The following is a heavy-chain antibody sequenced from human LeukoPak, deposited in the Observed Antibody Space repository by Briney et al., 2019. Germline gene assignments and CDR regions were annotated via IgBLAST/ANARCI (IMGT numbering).Heavy chain of an antibody. CDR1: GGSIISSSYY. V-gene: IGHV4-39*01. CDR3: VRPRGFSYGYFDY. J-gene: IGHJ4*02. CDR2: IYPSGST. D-gene: IGHD5-18*01. Sequence: PSETLSLTCTVSGGSIISSSYYWGWIRQPPGKGLEWIGNIYPSGSTYYNPSLNSRLTISLDTSKNQFSLKLSSVTAADTAVYYCVRPRGFSYGYFDYWGQGTLVTVSS.